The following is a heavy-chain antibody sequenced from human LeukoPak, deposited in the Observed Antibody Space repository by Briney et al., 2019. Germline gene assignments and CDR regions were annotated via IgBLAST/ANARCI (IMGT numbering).Heavy chain of an antibody. CDR2: IYYSGST. J-gene: IGHJ3*02. CDR3: ARPGEGYSSARGDAFDI. D-gene: IGHD6-25*01. CDR1: GGSISSYY. Sequence: PSQTLSLTCTVSGGSISSYYWSWIRQPPGKGLEWIGYIYYSGSTNYNPSLKSRVTISVDTSKNQFSLKLSSVTAADTAVYYCARPGEGYSSARGDAFDIWGQGTMVTVSS. V-gene: IGHV4-59*01.